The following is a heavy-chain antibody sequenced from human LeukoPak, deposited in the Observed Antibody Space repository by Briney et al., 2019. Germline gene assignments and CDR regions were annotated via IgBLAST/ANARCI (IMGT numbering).Heavy chain of an antibody. V-gene: IGHV1-24*01. CDR1: GYTLTELS. Sequence: ASVKVSCKVSGYTLTELSMHWVRQAPGKGLEWMGGFDPEDGETICAQKFQGRVTMTTDTSTSTAYMELRSLRSDDTAVYYCARSQVTIFGVGSLDYWGQGTLVTVSS. CDR2: FDPEDGET. CDR3: ARSQVTIFGVGSLDY. D-gene: IGHD3-3*01. J-gene: IGHJ4*02.